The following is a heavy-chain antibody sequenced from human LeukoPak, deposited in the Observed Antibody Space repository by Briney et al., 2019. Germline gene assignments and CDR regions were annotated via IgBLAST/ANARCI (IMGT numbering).Heavy chain of an antibody. D-gene: IGHD1-26*01. CDR2: IRYNGTDK. V-gene: IGHV3-30*02. CDR3: AKDIGLVGATNYYYGMDV. J-gene: IGHJ6*02. CDR1: GFTFSTYG. Sequence: PGGSLRLSCAASGFTFSTYGMHWVRQAPGKGLEWVAFIRYNGTDKYYADSVKGRFTISRDNSKNTLYLQMNSLRAEDTAVYYCAKDIGLVGATNYYYGMDVWGQGTTVTVSS.